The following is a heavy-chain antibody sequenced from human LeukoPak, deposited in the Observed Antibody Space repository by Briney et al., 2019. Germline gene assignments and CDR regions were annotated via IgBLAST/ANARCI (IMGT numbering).Heavy chain of an antibody. Sequence: SETLSLTCTVSGGSIGSYNWSWIRLPAGKGLEWIGRTHTSGSTNYNPSLKSRVTMSVDTSMNQFSLKLSSVTAADTAVYYCARGRWKTGMDSPYYFDYWGQGTLVTVSS. CDR2: THTSGST. CDR3: ARGRWKTGMDSPYYFDY. CDR1: GGSIGSYN. D-gene: IGHD2-2*03. V-gene: IGHV4-4*07. J-gene: IGHJ4*02.